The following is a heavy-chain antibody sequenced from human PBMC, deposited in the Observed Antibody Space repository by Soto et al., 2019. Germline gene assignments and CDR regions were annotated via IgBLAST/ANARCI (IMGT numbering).Heavy chain of an antibody. D-gene: IGHD3-3*01. V-gene: IGHV3-23*01. CDR3: AKDRDFWTGSGIDY. CDR2: LSGSGDNT. J-gene: IGHJ4*02. CDR1: GFIFSGYA. Sequence: GGSLRLSCAAPGFIFSGYAMSWFRQAPGKGLEWVSTLSGSGDNTYYADSLKGRFTISTDTSKNTLYLQMNSLRAEDTAVYFCAKDRDFWTGSGIDYWGQGTLVTVSS.